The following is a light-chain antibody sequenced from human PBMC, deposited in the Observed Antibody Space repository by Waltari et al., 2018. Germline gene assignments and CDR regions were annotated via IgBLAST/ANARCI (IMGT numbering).Light chain of an antibody. Sequence: QSALTQPASVSGSPGQSITISCTGTSSDVGTYNLVSWYQHHPGKAPKLMIYESTTRPSGVSNRFSGSKSGNTASLTISGLQAEDEADYYCCSFAGSSPHVVFGGGTKLTVL. CDR1: SSDVGTYNL. CDR3: CSFAGSSPHVV. V-gene: IGLV2-23*01. CDR2: EST. J-gene: IGLJ2*01.